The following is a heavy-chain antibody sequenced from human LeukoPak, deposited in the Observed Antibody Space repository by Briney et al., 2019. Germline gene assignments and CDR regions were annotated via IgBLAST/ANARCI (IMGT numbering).Heavy chain of an antibody. CDR2: IVPIFGGA. V-gene: IGHV1-69*05. Sequence: GASVKVSCKASGCTFTSYAISWVRQAPGQGLEWMGGIVPIFGGANYAQKFPGRVTITTAESNCTASMELSSLRSEDTAVYYCPRGLSTVVTRDYYYYYIAVWGEGTTFTVS. D-gene: IGHD4-23*01. J-gene: IGHJ6*03. CDR3: PRGLSTVVTRDYYYYYIAV. CDR1: GCTFTSYA.